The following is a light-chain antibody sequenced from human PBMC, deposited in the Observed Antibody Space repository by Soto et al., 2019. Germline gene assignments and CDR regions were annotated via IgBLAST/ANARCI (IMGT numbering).Light chain of an antibody. CDR1: NSDVGGYNY. CDR2: DVS. CDR3: SSYTSSSTRV. J-gene: IGLJ2*01. V-gene: IGLV2-14*01. Sequence: QSVLTQPASVSGSPGQSIAISCTGSNSDVGGYNYVSWYQQYPGKAPKLMIYDVSNRPSGVSTRFSGSKSGNTASLTISGLQAEDEADYYCSSYTSSSTRVFGGGTQLTVL.